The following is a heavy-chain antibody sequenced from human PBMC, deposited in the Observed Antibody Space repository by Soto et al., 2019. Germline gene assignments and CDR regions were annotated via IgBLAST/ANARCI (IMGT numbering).Heavy chain of an antibody. CDR2: ISSSSSYI. D-gene: IGHD6-13*01. CDR1: GFTFSCYS. J-gene: IGHJ4*02. V-gene: IGHV3-21*01. CDR3: AREGIAAALDY. Sequence: EVQLVESGGGLVKPGGSLRLSCAASGFTFSCYSMNWVRQAPGKGLEWVSSISSSSSYIYYADSVKGRFTISRDNAKNSLYLQVNSLRAEDTAVYYCAREGIAAALDYWGQGTLVTVSS.